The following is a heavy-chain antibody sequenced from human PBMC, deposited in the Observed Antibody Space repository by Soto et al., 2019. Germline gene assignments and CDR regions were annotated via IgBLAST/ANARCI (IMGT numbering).Heavy chain of an antibody. J-gene: IGHJ4*02. V-gene: IGHV2-5*02. D-gene: IGHD3-16*01. Sequence: QITLNESGPALVKPTQTLTLTCTFSGFSLNTRDVGVGWIRQPPGKALEWLGVVYWDDDKTYSPSLKSRLTITKDTPKTQVVLRITKMDPVDTATYYCAHCRGGVASFWGQGTLVTVSS. CDR3: AHCRGGVASF. CDR2: VYWDDDK. CDR1: GFSLNTRDVG.